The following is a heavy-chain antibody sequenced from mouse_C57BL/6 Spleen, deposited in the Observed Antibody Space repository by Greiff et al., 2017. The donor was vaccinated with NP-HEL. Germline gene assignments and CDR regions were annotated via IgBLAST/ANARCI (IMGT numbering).Heavy chain of an antibody. D-gene: IGHD1-2*01. CDR1: GFLLISYG. CDR3: ARQRGGYGPCCAMDY. CDR2: LWSDGST. Sequence: VQRVESGPGLVALSQSLSTTCPVPGFLLISYGVHWFRQPPGKGLEWPVVLWSDGSTTYISALKSRLSISKDNSKGQVFLKMNSRQTDDTAMDYCARQRGGYGPCCAMDYWGQGTSVTVSS. J-gene: IGHJ4*01. V-gene: IGHV2-6-1*01.